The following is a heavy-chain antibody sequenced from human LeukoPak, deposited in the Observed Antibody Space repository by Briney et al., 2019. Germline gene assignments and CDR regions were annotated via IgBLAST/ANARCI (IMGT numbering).Heavy chain of an antibody. CDR3: ARGSGYCTNGVCSLYYFDY. J-gene: IGHJ4*02. CDR2: INHSGST. Sequence: SETLSLTCSVSGDSVSRSDSYWSWIRQPPGKGLEWIGEINHSGSTNYNPSLKSRVTISVDTSKNQFSLKLSSVTAADTAVYYCARGSGYCTNGVCSLYYFDYWGQGTLVTVSS. CDR1: GDSVSRSDSY. D-gene: IGHD2-8*01. V-gene: IGHV4-34*01.